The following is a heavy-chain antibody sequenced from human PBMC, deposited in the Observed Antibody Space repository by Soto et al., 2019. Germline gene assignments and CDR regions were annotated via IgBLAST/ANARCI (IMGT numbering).Heavy chain of an antibody. CDR3: TGEVASGY. V-gene: IGHV3-30*03. Sequence: ESGGGVVQPGRSLRLSCAASGFTVSSYGMHWVRQAPGKGLEWVAVISRDGGTKYYADSVKGRFTISRDNSRYTLFLEMNSLRGDDMAVYYCTGEVASGYWGQGTLVTVSS. J-gene: IGHJ4*02. CDR2: ISRDGGTK. CDR1: GFTVSSYG. D-gene: IGHD2-8*02.